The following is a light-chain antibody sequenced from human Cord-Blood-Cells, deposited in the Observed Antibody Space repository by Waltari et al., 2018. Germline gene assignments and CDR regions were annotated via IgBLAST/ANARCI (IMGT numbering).Light chain of an antibody. CDR2: GAS. J-gene: IGKJ1*01. CDR3: QQYGSSPPT. Sequence: EIVLTQSSGTLSLSRGERATLSCRASQSVSSSYLAWYQQKPGQAPRLLIYGASSRATGIPDRFSGSGSGTDFTLTISRLEPEDFAVYYCQQYGSSPPTFGQGTKVEIK. CDR1: QSVSSSY. V-gene: IGKV3-20*01.